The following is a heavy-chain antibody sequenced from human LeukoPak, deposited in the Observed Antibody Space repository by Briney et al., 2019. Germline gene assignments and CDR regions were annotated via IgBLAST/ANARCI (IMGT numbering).Heavy chain of an antibody. CDR1: GFSFSDYY. Sequence: GGSLRLSCVASGFSFSDYYMSWIRQAPGKGLEWVSYIGSTIYYADSAKGRFTISRDNAKHSLYLQMNSLRAEDTAVYYCARDGGIVGTTGYYYMDVWGKGTTVTVSS. D-gene: IGHD1-26*01. CDR2: IGSTI. CDR3: ARDGGIVGTTGYYYMDV. J-gene: IGHJ6*03. V-gene: IGHV3-11*04.